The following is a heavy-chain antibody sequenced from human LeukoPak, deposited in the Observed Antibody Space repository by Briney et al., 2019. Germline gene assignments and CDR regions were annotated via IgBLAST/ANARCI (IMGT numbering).Heavy chain of an antibody. CDR1: GYTFPTYG. D-gene: IGHD1-1*01. V-gene: IGHV1-18*01. CDR2: ISGYNGDT. CDR3: ARDETGTAFSPFDY. Sequence: ASVKVSCKASGYTFPTYGISWVRQAPGQGLEWMGWISGYNGDTNYIQKLQGRVTMTAETSTSTAYMELRSLRSDDTAVYFCARDETGTAFSPFDYWGQGTLVTVSS. J-gene: IGHJ4*02.